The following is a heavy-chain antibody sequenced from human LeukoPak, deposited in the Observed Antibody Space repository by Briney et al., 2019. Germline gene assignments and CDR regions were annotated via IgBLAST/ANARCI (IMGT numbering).Heavy chain of an antibody. V-gene: IGHV4-34*01. CDR3: ARVGSSGWHPGFDY. CDR2: INHSGST. CDR1: GGSFTAYY. J-gene: IGHJ4*02. Sequence: SETLSLTCAVDGGSFTAYYWSWIRQPPGKGLEWIGEINHSGSTNYNPSLKSRVTISVDTSKNQFSLKLSSVTAADTAVYYCARVGSSGWHPGFDYWGQGTLVTVSS. D-gene: IGHD6-19*01.